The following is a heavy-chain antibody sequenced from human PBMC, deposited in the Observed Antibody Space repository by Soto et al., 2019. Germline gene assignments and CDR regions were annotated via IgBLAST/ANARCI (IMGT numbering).Heavy chain of an antibody. D-gene: IGHD6-19*01. CDR2: IKSKTDGGTT. J-gene: IGHJ6*04. V-gene: IGHV3-15*01. Sequence: EVQLVESGGGLVKSGGSLRLSCAASGFTFSNAWMSWVRQAPGKGLEWVGRIKSKTDGGTTDYAAPVKGRFTISRDDSKNTLYLQMNGLKTEDTAVYYCTTEGDSSGLLPGDVWGKGTTVTVSS. CDR1: GFTFSNAW. CDR3: TTEGDSSGLLPGDV.